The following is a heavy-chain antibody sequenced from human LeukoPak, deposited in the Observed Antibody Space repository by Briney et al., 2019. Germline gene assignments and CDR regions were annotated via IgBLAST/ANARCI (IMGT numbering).Heavy chain of an antibody. CDR3: AKGTNYYDSSGLIDY. J-gene: IGHJ4*02. V-gene: IGHV3-23*01. Sequence: GGSLRLSCAASGFTFSSYAMSWVRQAPGKGLEGVSAISGSGGSTYYADSVKGRFTISRDNSKNTLYLQMNSLRAEDTAVYYCAKGTNYYDSSGLIDYWGQGTLVTVSS. CDR2: ISGSGGST. CDR1: GFTFSSYA. D-gene: IGHD3-22*01.